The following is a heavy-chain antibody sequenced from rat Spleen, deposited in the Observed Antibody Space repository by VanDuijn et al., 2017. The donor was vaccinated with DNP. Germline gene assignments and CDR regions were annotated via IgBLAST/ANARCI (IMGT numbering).Heavy chain of an antibody. D-gene: IGHD1-5*01. CDR1: GYSITSNY. CDR2: ISYRGST. V-gene: IGHV3-1*01. Sequence: EVQLQESGPGLVKPSQSLSLTCSVTGYSITSNYWGWIRKFPGNKMEWVGHISYRGSTTYNPSLKSRISITRDTSKNQFFLHLNSVTTEDTATYYCARWYNYFDYWGQGVMVTVSS. J-gene: IGHJ2*01. CDR3: ARWYNYFDY.